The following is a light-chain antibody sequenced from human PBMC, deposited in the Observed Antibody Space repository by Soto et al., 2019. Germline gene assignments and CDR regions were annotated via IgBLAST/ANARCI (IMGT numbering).Light chain of an antibody. V-gene: IGLV1-44*01. CDR3: AAWDDSLNGVV. CDR2: SNN. CDR1: SSNIGSKT. J-gene: IGLJ2*01. Sequence: QSVLTQPPSASGTPGQRVTISCSGSSSNIGSKTVNWYQQLPGTAPKLLIYSNNQRPSGVPDRFSGSKSGTSASLGISGLQSEDEADYYCAAWDDSLNGVVFGGGTKVTVL.